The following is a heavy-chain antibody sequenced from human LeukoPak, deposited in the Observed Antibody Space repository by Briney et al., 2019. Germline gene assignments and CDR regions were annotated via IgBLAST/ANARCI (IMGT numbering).Heavy chain of an antibody. J-gene: IGHJ4*02. V-gene: IGHV1-18*01. Sequence: GAVKVSCKASGFTFSTYVISWVAQAPGQGLGGMGWISACNGNTTYAHKLQSRVTMTTDTSTSTAYMQLRSLRSDDKAVYYCARDLGYYGSGSSPSDYWGQGTLVTVSS. CDR1: GFTFSTYV. CDR3: ARDLGYYGSGSSPSDY. CDR2: ISACNGNT. D-gene: IGHD3-10*01.